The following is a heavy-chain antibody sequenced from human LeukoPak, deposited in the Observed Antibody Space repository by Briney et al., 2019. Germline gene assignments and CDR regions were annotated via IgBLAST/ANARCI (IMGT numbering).Heavy chain of an antibody. CDR2: INTGGSVT. Sequence: GGSLRLSCAASGFTFSSYWMHWVRQVPGKGLVWISIINTGGSVTRYVDSVKGRFTISRDNAKNTLYLQMNSLRAEDTAVYYCGKAGGGNTGMAVDYWGQGALVTVSS. CDR3: GKAGGGNTGMAVDY. CDR1: GFTFSSYW. V-gene: IGHV3-74*01. D-gene: IGHD5-18*01. J-gene: IGHJ4*02.